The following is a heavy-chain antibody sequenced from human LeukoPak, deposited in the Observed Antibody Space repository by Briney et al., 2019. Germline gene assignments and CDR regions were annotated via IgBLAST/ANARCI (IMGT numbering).Heavy chain of an antibody. V-gene: IGHV3-23*01. Sequence: GGSLRLSCAASGFTFSSYAMSWVRQAPGKGLEWVSTLSGTRGTTYYADSVKGRFTIPRDNSKNTLYLQMNGLRAEDTAVYYCAKDYSTGGAQFSWFDPWGQGTLVTVSS. CDR3: AKDYSTGGAQFSWFDP. D-gene: IGHD2-15*01. J-gene: IGHJ5*02. CDR1: GFTFSSYA. CDR2: LSGTRGTT.